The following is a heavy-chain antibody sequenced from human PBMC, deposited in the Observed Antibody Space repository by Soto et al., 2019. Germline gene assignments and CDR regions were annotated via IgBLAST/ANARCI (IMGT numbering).Heavy chain of an antibody. Sequence: GASVKVSCKASGYTFTSYDINWVRQATGQGLEWMGWMNPNSGNTGYAQKFQGRVTMTRNTSISTAYMELSSLRPEDTAVYYCARELKHIVVVIATNYYYYMDVWGKGTTVTVSS. J-gene: IGHJ6*03. CDR1: GYTFTSYD. D-gene: IGHD2-21*01. V-gene: IGHV1-8*01. CDR3: ARELKHIVVVIATNYYYYMDV. CDR2: MNPNSGNT.